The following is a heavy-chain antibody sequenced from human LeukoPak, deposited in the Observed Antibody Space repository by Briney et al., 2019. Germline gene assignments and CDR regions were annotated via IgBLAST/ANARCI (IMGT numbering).Heavy chain of an antibody. CDR1: GFTFRSYW. D-gene: IGHD3-9*01. CDR3: ARAPEYFDILTGFYNFFFDY. J-gene: IGHJ4*02. CDR2: ISFDGSTT. V-gene: IGHV3-74*01. Sequence: GGSLRLSCAASGFTFRSYWMHWVRQAPGKGLVWVSRISFDGSTTNYADSVKGRFTISRDNAKNTLYLQMNSLRAEDTAVYYCARAPEYFDILTGFYNFFFDYWGQGTLVTVSS.